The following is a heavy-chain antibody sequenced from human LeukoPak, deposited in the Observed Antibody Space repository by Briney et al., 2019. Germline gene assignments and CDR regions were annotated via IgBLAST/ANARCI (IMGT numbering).Heavy chain of an antibody. J-gene: IGHJ4*02. Sequence: ASVKVSCKASGYTFTRYGMSGVGQAPGQGLEWMGWISAYNGNTNYAQKLQGRVTMATDTSTRTAYMELRSLRSDDTAVYYCASGTVGVFYYWGQGTLVTVSS. CDR2: ISAYNGNT. V-gene: IGHV1-18*01. CDR1: GYTFTRYG. CDR3: ASGTVGVFYY. D-gene: IGHD4-23*01.